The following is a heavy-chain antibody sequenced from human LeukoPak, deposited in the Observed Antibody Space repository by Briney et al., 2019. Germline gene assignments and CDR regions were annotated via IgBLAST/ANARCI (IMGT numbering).Heavy chain of an antibody. CDR1: GGSFSGYY. CDR2: INHSGST. Sequence: SETLSLTCAVYGGSFSGYYWSWIRQPPGKGLEWIGEINHSGSTNYNPSLKSRVTISVDTSKSQFSLKLSSVTAADTAVYYCARTDPSYGDWVVPFDYWGQGTLVTVSS. J-gene: IGHJ4*02. V-gene: IGHV4-34*01. CDR3: ARTDPSYGDWVVPFDY. D-gene: IGHD4-17*01.